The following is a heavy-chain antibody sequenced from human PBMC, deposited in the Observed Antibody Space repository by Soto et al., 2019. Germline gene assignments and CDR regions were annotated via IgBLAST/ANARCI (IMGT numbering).Heavy chain of an antibody. D-gene: IGHD6-13*01. J-gene: IGHJ6*02. Sequence: PGESLKISYKGSGYSFTSYWISWVRQMPGKGLEWMGRIDPSDSYTNYSPSFQGHVTISADKSISTAYLQWSSLKASDTAMYYCASALAAGYYYGMDVWGQGTTVTVSS. CDR2: IDPSDSYT. V-gene: IGHV5-10-1*01. CDR1: GYSFTSYW. CDR3: ASALAAGYYYGMDV.